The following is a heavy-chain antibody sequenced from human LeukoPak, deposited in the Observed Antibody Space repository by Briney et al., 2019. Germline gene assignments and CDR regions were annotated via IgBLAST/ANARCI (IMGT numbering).Heavy chain of an antibody. CDR2: IGKDGSGN. V-gene: IGHV3-7*01. D-gene: IGHD3/OR15-3a*01. Sequence: PGGSLRLSCAASGSSLSRYWMSWVRQAPGKGLEWVANIGKDGSGNHYVDSVKGRFTISRDNAKNSLYLQMNSLRADDTAVYYCARDLDYYATDYWGQGTLVTVSS. J-gene: IGHJ4*02. CDR1: GSSLSRYW. CDR3: ARDLDYYATDY.